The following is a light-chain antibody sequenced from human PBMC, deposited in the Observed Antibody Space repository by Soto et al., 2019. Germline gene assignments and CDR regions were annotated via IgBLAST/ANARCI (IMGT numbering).Light chain of an antibody. Sequence: SVLTQPPSVSAAPGQKVTISRSGSTSNIGDNYVSWFQQLPGTAPKFIIYQSNRRPSGIPDRFSGSKSGTSATLGITGLQTGDEADYYCGSWDHSVSGFVFGTGTKV. J-gene: IGLJ1*01. V-gene: IGLV1-51*02. CDR1: TSNIGDNY. CDR3: GSWDHSVSGFV. CDR2: QSN.